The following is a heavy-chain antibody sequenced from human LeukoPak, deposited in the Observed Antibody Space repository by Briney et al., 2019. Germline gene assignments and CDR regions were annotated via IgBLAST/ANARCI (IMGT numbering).Heavy chain of an antibody. J-gene: IGHJ3*02. CDR1: GFTVSSNY. D-gene: IGHD4-17*01. V-gene: IGHV3-66*01. Sequence: PGGPLRLSCAASGFTVSSNYMSWVRQAPGKGLEWVSVIYSGGSTYYADSVKGRFTISRDNSKNTLYLQMNSLRAEDTAVYYCASSRDYVDAFDIWGQGTMVTVSS. CDR2: IYSGGST. CDR3: ASSRDYVDAFDI.